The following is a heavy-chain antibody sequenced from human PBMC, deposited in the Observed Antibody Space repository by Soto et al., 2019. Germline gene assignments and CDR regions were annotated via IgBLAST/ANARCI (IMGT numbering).Heavy chain of an antibody. Sequence: QVQLQESAPELVKPSGTHSPPCGVPVASFNSVNWWRWFRQPPGKGLEWIGEIHHSGISKYNPSLQSRLTISLDKSKNHFSLQLTSVTAADTAVYYCARACLNGICYTQGLDLWGQGTLVLVSS. V-gene: IGHV4-4*02. CDR3: ARACLNGICYTQGLDL. CDR2: IHHSGIS. CDR1: VASFNSVNW. J-gene: IGHJ4*02. D-gene: IGHD2-8*01.